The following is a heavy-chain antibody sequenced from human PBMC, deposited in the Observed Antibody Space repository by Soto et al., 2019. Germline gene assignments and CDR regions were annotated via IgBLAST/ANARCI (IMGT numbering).Heavy chain of an antibody. CDR1: GGTFSNYA. V-gene: IGHV1-69*15. J-gene: IGHJ5*02. D-gene: IGHD5-18*01. Sequence: QVQLLQSGAEVKKPGSSVKASCKASGGTFSNYAITWVRQAPGQGLEWLGRIIPIFGSTNFAQKFQGRVTLTADESTTTVYMELSSLRSDDTAVYYCAKDGGKDGYFGNLFAPWGQGTLVTVSS. CDR2: IIPIFGST. CDR3: AKDGGKDGYFGNLFAP.